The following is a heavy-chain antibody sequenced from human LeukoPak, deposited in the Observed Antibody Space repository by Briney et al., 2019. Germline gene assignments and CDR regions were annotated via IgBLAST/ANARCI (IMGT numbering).Heavy chain of an antibody. J-gene: IGHJ4*02. CDR3: ARDRGWRLLDY. D-gene: IGHD6-25*01. CDR1: GFTFSSYS. Sequence: GGSLRLSCAASGFTFSSYSMNWVRQAPGKGLEWVSSISSSSSYIYYADSVKGRFTISRDNAKNSLYLQMHSLRVEDTAVYYCARDRGWRLLDYWGQGTLVTVSS. CDR2: ISSSSSYI. V-gene: IGHV3-21*01.